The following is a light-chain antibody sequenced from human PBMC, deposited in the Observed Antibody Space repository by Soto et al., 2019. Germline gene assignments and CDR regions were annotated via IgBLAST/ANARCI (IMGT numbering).Light chain of an antibody. CDR2: GAS. Sequence: EMVMTQSPATLCVSPGERATLSCRASQSVSSTLAWYQQKPGQAPRLLIYGASTRATGIPARFSGSGSGTDFTLTISRLEPEDYAVYYCQQYGGSPRYTFGQGTKVDI. V-gene: IGKV3-20*01. CDR3: QQYGGSPRYT. J-gene: IGKJ2*01. CDR1: QSVSST.